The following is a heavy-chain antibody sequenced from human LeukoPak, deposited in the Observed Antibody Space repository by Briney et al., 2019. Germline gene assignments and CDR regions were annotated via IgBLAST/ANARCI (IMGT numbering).Heavy chain of an antibody. J-gene: IGHJ4*02. CDR2: IIPILGIA. D-gene: IGHD2/OR15-2a*01. CDR1: GGTFSSYT. V-gene: IGHV1-69*04. Sequence: SVKVSCKASGGTFSSYTISWVRQAPGQGLEWMGRIIPILGIANYAQKFQGRVTITADKSTGTAYMELSSLRSEDTAVYYCARDPVISAEDYWGQGTLVTVSS. CDR3: ARDPVISAEDY.